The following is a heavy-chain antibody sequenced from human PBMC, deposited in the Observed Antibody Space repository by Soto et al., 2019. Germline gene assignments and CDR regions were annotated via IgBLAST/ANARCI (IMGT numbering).Heavy chain of an antibody. CDR1: GGSIGSSSYY. V-gene: IGHV4-39*01. J-gene: IGHJ4*02. D-gene: IGHD4-17*01. CDR3: ARKDYGDPDY. CDR2: IYYSGST. Sequence: SETLSLPCTVSGGSIGSSSYYWGWIRQPPGKGLEWIGSIYYSGSTYYNPSLKSRVTISVDTSKNQFSLKLSSVTAADTAVYYCARKDYGDPDYWGQGTLVTVSS.